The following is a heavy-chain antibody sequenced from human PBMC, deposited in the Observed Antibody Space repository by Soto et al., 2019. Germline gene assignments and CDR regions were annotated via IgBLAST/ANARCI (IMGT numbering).Heavy chain of an antibody. J-gene: IGHJ4*02. CDR2: INPSGGST. CDR1: GYTFTSYY. Sequence: GASVKVSCKASGYTFTSYYMHWVRQAPGQGLEWMGIINPSGGSTSYAQKFQGRVTMTRDTSTSTVYMELSSLRSEDTAVYYCARAYSGSYYPFVHPVSQYYFDYWGQGTLVTVSS. D-gene: IGHD1-26*01. V-gene: IGHV1-46*01. CDR3: ARAYSGSYYPFVHPVSQYYFDY.